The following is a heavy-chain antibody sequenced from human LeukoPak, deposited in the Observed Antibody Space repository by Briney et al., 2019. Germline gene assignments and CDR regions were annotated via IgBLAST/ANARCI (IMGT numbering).Heavy chain of an antibody. CDR3: AKGSSSSWYSVEY. J-gene: IGHJ4*02. Sequence: GGSLRLSCAASGFTFSSYWMHWVRQAPGKGLVWVSRINSDGSSTSYADSVKGRFTLSRDNSKNTLYLQMNSLRAEDTAVYYCAKGSSSSWYSVEYWGQGTLVTVSS. CDR2: INSDGSST. V-gene: IGHV3-74*01. CDR1: GFTFSSYW. D-gene: IGHD6-13*01.